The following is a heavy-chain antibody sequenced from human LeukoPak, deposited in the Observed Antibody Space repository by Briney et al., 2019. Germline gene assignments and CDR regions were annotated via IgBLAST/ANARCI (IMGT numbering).Heavy chain of an antibody. Sequence: TGGSLRLSCAASGFTFSSYAMSWVRQAPGKGLEWVSAISGSGGSTYYADSVKGRFTISRDNSKNTLYLQMNSLRAEDTAVYYCAKNIHNRREWPPHYYYYKDVWGKGTTVIVSS. J-gene: IGHJ6*03. CDR2: ISGSGGST. CDR3: AKNIHNRREWPPHYYYYKDV. V-gene: IGHV3-23*01. D-gene: IGHD3-3*01. CDR1: GFTFSSYA.